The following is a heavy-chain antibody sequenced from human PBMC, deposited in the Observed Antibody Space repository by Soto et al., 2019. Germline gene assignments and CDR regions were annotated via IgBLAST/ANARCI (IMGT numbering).Heavy chain of an antibody. CDR1: GCSITSGGSF. J-gene: IGHJ5*02. CDR3: ARGGASSKWFAP. Sequence: SETLSLTCPVSGCSITSGGSFWSWIRQHPGKGPEWIAFIGYSGATSYNPSLASRVTISADTYKSQFSLNLRSVTAADTAVYYCARGGASSKWFAPWGQGTLVTVSS. D-gene: IGHD2-15*01. CDR2: IGYSGAT. V-gene: IGHV4-31*03.